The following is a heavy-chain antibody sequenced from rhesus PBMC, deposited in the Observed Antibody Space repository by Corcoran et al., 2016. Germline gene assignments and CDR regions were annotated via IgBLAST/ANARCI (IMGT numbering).Heavy chain of an antibody. Sequence: QVQLQESGPGLVKPSETLSLTCAVSGYSISSGYYWGWIRQTHGKGLEYIGYIRGSNASTYSTPTLKRQVTISKDTSKSQFSLKLSSVTAADTAVYYCARLNWGDLYFDYWGQGVLVTVSS. V-gene: IGHV4-99*01. CDR2: IRGSNAST. CDR3: ARLNWGDLYFDY. J-gene: IGHJ4*01. CDR1: GYSISSGYY. D-gene: IGHD3-34*01.